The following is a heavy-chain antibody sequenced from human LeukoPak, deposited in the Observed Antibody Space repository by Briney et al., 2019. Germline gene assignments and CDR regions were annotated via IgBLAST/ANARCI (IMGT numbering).Heavy chain of an antibody. CDR1: GFTFSSYA. CDR3: AKVPGGELLLYFDY. CDR2: ISGSGGST. Sequence: PGGSLRLSCAASGFTFSSYAVSWVRQAPGKGLEWVSAISGSGGSTYYADSVKGRFTISRDNSKNTLYLQMNSLRAEDTAVYYCAKVPGGELLLYFDYWGQGTLVTVSS. D-gene: IGHD1-26*01. V-gene: IGHV3-23*01. J-gene: IGHJ4*02.